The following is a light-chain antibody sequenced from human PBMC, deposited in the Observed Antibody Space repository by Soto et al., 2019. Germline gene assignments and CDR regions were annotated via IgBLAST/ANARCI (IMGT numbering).Light chain of an antibody. V-gene: IGKV3-20*01. CDR3: QHYGNSPLT. CDR2: GAS. Sequence: EIVLTPSPGTLSLSPGEGAILSCRAGQSVSSSQLAWYQQKPGQAPRLLVYGASSRATGIPERFSGSVSETDFTLSISRLEPEDFAVYYCQHYGNSPLTFGQGTRLEIK. CDR1: QSVSSSQ. J-gene: IGKJ5*01.